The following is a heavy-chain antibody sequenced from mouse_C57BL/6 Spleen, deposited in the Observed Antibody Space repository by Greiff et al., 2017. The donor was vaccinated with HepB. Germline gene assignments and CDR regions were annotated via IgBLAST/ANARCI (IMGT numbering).Heavy chain of an antibody. CDR2: ISYDGSN. CDR1: GYSITSGYY. Sequence: EVKLQESGPGLVKPSQSLSLTCSVTGYSITSGYYWNWIRQFPGNKLEWMGYISYDGSNNYNPSLKNRISITRDTSKNQFFLKLNSVTTEDTATYYCARERKFLDYFDYWGQGTTLTVSS. V-gene: IGHV3-6*01. J-gene: IGHJ2*01. CDR3: ARERKFLDYFDY.